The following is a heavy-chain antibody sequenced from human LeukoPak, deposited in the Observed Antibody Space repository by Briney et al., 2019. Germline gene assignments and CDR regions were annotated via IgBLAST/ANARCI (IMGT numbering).Heavy chain of an antibody. V-gene: IGHV3-23*01. Sequence: GSLRLSCEESGFNFVGYSMSWVRQAPGKGLEWVSGVLSGGGSTNYADAVKGRFTISRDNSRSTLYLQMNSLRTEDTTVFYCAKDAIYGDGYWEFDYWGQGTLVTVSS. CDR3: AKDAIYGDGYWEFDY. D-gene: IGHD2-21*01. CDR2: VLSGGGST. CDR1: GFNFVGYS. J-gene: IGHJ4*02.